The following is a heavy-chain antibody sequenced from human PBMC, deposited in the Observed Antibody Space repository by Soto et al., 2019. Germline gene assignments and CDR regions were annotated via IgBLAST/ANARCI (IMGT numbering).Heavy chain of an antibody. D-gene: IGHD6-13*01. V-gene: IGHV3-21*01. CDR1: GFTFSSYS. CDR2: ISSSSSYI. CDR3: ARIAAAGRNYYYGMDV. J-gene: IGHJ6*02. Sequence: PGGSLRLSCAASGFTFSSYSMNWVRQAPGKGLEWVSSISSSSSYIYYADSVKGRFTISRDNAKNSLYLQMTSLRAEDTAVYYCARIAAAGRNYYYGMDVWGQGTTVTVSS.